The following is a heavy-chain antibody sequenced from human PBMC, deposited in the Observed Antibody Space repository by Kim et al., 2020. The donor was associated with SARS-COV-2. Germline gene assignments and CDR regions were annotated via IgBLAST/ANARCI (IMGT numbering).Heavy chain of an antibody. V-gene: IGHV3-23*01. CDR1: GFTFSIHA. CDR3: AKERAPRGYSGYDPFDY. Sequence: GGSLRLSCAASGFTFSIHAMSWVRQAPGKGLEWVSAISGSGGSTYYADSVKGRFTVSRDNSKNTLYLQMNSLRAEDTAEYYCAKERAPRGYSGYDPFDYWGQGTLVTVSS. D-gene: IGHD5-12*01. CDR2: ISGSGGST. J-gene: IGHJ4*02.